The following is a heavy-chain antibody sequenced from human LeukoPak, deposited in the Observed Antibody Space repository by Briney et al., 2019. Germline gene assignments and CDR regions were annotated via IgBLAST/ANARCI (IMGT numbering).Heavy chain of an antibody. CDR3: ARAERSLYVSSWHKYYYYYYMDV. V-gene: IGHV1-2*02. CDR2: INPNSGGT. D-gene: IGHD6-13*01. J-gene: IGHJ6*03. CDR1: GYTFTGYY. Sequence: ASVKVSCKASGYTFTGYYMHWVRQAPGQGLEWMGWINPNSGGTNYAQKFQGRVTMTRDTSISTAYMELSGLRSDDTAVYYCARAERSLYVSSWHKYYYYYYMDVWGKGTTVTVSS.